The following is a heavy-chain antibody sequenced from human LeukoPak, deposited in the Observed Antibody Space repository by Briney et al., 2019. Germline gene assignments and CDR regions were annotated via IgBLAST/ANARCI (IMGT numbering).Heavy chain of an antibody. CDR2: ISPRGDIT. CDR3: ARPSGSYYNPPDY. CDR1: GFTFSRHG. V-gene: IGHV3-21*01. D-gene: IGHD3-10*01. Sequence: GGSLRLSCAASGFTFSRHGMNWVRQAPGKGLEWISGISPRGDITYYADSVKGRFTISRDNAKNSLYLQMNSLRAEDTAVYYCARPSGSYYNPPDYWGQGTLVTVSS. J-gene: IGHJ4*02.